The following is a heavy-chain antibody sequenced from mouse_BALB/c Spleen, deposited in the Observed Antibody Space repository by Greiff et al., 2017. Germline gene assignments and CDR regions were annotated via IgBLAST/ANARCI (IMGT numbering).Heavy chain of an antibody. V-gene: IGHV5-17*02. CDR2: ISSGSSTI. D-gene: IGHD2-4*01. Sequence: EVQVVESGGGLVQPGGSRKLSCAASGFTFSSFGMHWVRQAPEKGLEWVAYISSGSSTIYYADTVKGRFTISRDNPKNTLFLQMTSLRSEDTAMYYCARSMITPMDYWGQGTSVTVSS. J-gene: IGHJ4*01. CDR3: ARSMITPMDY. CDR1: GFTFSSFG.